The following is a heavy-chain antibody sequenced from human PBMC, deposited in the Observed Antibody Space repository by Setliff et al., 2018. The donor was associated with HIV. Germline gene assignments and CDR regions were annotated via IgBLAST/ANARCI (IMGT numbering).Heavy chain of an antibody. CDR1: GGPFSSYA. D-gene: IGHD1-1*01. CDR3: ARNPQPTGTPDYYYYYYMDV. CDR2: IIPIFGTA. V-gene: IGHV1-69*06. Sequence: SVKVSCKASGGPFSSYAISWVRQAPGQGLEWMGRIIPIFGTANYAQKFQGRVTITADKSTSTAYMELSSLRSEDTAVYYCARNPQPTGTPDYYYYYYMDVWGKGTTVTSP. J-gene: IGHJ6*03.